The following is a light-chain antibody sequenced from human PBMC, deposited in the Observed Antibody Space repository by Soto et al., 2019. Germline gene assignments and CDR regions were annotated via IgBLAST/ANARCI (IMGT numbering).Light chain of an antibody. J-gene: IGKJ1*01. Sequence: DIQMTQSPSTLSASVGDRVTITCRARQSISSWLACYQQKPGKAPKLLIYQASSLDSGVPSRFSGSGSGTEFTLTISRLQPDDFATYYCQQYNSYSTFGQGTKVEIK. CDR1: QSISSW. CDR3: QQYNSYST. V-gene: IGKV1-5*03. CDR2: QAS.